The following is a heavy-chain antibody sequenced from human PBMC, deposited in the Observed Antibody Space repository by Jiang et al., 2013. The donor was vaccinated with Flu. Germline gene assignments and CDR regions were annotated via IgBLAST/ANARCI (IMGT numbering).Heavy chain of an antibody. Sequence: GAEVKKPGESLKISCKGFGYSFTSYWIGWVRQMPGKGLEWMGIIYPGDSDTRYSPSFEGQVTFSADKSISTAYLQWSSLKASDTAMYYCARQSGYSAGIWDAFDIWGQGTMVTVSS. J-gene: IGHJ3*02. D-gene: IGHD6-25*01. V-gene: IGHV5-51*01. CDR1: GYSFTSYW. CDR2: IYPGDSDT. CDR3: ARQSGYSAGIWDAFDI.